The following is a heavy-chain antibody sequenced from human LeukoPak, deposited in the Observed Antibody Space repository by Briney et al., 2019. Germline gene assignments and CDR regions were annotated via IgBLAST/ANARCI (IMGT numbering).Heavy chain of an antibody. V-gene: IGHV1-46*01. CDR2: INPRCGST. CDR3: AAPGASGFVGNFWSGPLDF. Sequence: ASVTVSCRASGYTFTSHYMHWVRQAPGQGLGWMGIINPRCGSTSYPQKFQGRITMTRDTSTSTVYMELSSLRSEDTAVYYCAAPGASGFVGNFWSGPLDFWGQGTLVTVSS. D-gene: IGHD3-3*01. J-gene: IGHJ4*02. CDR1: GYTFTSHY.